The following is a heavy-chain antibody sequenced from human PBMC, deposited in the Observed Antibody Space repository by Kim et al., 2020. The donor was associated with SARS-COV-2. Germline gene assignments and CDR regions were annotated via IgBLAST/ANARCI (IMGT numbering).Heavy chain of an antibody. CDR2: VNGNNGNT. CDR3: AREAVAGSFDY. CDR1: GYTFTTFA. D-gene: IGHD6-19*01. Sequence: ASVKVSCKASGYTFTTFAMYWVRRAPGQRLEWMGWVNGNNGNTRYSQKFQGRVSMTRDTSATTAYLELSGLISEDTAVYYCAREAVAGSFDYWGQGSLVTVSS. J-gene: IGHJ4*02. V-gene: IGHV1-3*01.